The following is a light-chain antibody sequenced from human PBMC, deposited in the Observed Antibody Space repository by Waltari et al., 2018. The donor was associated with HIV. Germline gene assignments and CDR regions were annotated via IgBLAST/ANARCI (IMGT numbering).Light chain of an antibody. CDR2: QDS. CDR3: QTWDSNTVL. V-gene: IGLV3-1*01. Sequence: SFELTQSPSVSVSPGQSATITCSGDDLGKKYTSWYQQKSCQPPLLVIYQDSRRPSRLPERFSGANSGNTATLTISGTQPLDEADYYCQTWDSNTVLFGTGTKVTVL. CDR1: DLGKKY. J-gene: IGLJ1*01.